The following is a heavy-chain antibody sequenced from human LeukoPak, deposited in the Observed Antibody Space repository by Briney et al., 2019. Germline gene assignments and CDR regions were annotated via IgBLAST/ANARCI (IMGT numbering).Heavy chain of an antibody. CDR3: ARSHYGDYVGGAFDI. CDR2: INSDGSST. V-gene: IGHV3-74*01. Sequence: GGSLRLSCAASGFTFSSYWMHWVRQAPGKGLVWVSRINSDGSSTSYADSVKGRFTISRDNAKNTLYLQMNSLRAEDTAAYYCARSHYGDYVGGAFDIWGQGTMVTVSS. D-gene: IGHD4-17*01. J-gene: IGHJ3*02. CDR1: GFTFSSYW.